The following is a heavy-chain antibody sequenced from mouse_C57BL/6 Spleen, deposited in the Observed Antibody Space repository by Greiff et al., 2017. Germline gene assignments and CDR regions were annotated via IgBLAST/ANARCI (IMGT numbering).Heavy chain of an antibody. CDR1: GYTFTDYN. CDR3: ARRGDLHGFAD. Sequence: VHVKQSGPELVKPGASVKIPCKASGYTFTDYNMDWVKQSHGKSLEWIGDINPNNGGTIYNQKFKGKATLTVDKSSSTAYMELRSLTSEDTAVYYCARRGDLHGFADWGQGTLVTVSA. V-gene: IGHV1-18*01. CDR2: INPNNGGT. D-gene: IGHD3-3*01. J-gene: IGHJ3*01.